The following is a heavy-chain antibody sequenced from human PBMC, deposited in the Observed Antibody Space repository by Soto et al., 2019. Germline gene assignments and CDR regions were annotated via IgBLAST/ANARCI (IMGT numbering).Heavy chain of an antibody. Sequence: QLQLQESGPGLVKPSETLSLTCTVSGGSLSSSSYYWGWIRQPPGKGLEWIGSIYYSGSTYYNPSLKSRVTISVDTSKNQFSLKLSSVTAADTAVYYCASCYYYYGMDVWGQGTTVTVSS. CDR1: GGSLSSSSYY. V-gene: IGHV4-39*01. CDR2: IYYSGST. CDR3: ASCYYYYGMDV. J-gene: IGHJ6*02.